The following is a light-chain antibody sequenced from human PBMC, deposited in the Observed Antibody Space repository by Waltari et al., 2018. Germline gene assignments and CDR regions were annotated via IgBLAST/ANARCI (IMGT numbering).Light chain of an antibody. CDR3: LQHDSFPWT. V-gene: IGKV1-17*03. CDR1: QDMSNY. Sequence: DIQVTQSPSAMSASVGARVTITCRASQDMSNYLAWFQQRPGKVPKRLIYGASRLQDGVPSRFSGSGSGTEFTLTISSLQPEDFATYYCLQHDSFPWTFGQGTKVEF. J-gene: IGKJ1*01. CDR2: GAS.